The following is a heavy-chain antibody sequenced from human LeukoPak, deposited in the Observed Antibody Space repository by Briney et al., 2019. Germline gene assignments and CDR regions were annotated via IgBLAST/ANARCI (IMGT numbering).Heavy chain of an antibody. J-gene: IGHJ6*02. D-gene: IGHD3-22*01. CDR1: GFTFSSYG. CDR3: ARDLLGYYDSSGQDRYYYYYGMDV. Sequence: GGSLRLSCAASGFTFSSYGMHWVRQAPGKGLEWVAVIWYDGSNKYYADSVKGRFTISRDNSKNTLYLQMNSLRAEDTAVYYCARDLLGYYDSSGQDRYYYYYGMDVWGQGTTVTVSS. CDR2: IWYDGSNK. V-gene: IGHV3-33*01.